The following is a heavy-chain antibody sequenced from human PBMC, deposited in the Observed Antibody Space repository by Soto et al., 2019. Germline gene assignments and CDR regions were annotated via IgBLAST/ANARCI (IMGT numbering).Heavy chain of an antibody. CDR3: XISGAAAGTGYYYGMDV. V-gene: IGHV5-51*01. Sequence: GESLKISCKGSGYSFTIYWIGWVRQMPGKGLEWMGIIYPGDSDTRYSPSFQGQVTISADKSISTAYLQWSSLKASDTAMYYCXISGAAAGTGYYYGMDVWGQGTTVTVSS. J-gene: IGHJ6*02. CDR1: GYSFTIYW. D-gene: IGHD6-13*01. CDR2: IYPGDSDT.